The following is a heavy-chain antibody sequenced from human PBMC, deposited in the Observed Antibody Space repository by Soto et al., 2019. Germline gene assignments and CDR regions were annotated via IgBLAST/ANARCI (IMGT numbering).Heavy chain of an antibody. Sequence: SATLSITCAVSGGSISSGGYSWSWIRQPPGKGLEWIGYIYHSGSTYYNPSLKSRVTISVDRSKNQFSLKLSSVTAEDTAVYYCARDKVVGPTTLDYWGQGTLVTVSS. CDR3: ARDKVVGPTTLDY. D-gene: IGHD1-26*01. V-gene: IGHV4-30-2*01. CDR1: GGSISSGGYS. CDR2: IYHSGST. J-gene: IGHJ4*02.